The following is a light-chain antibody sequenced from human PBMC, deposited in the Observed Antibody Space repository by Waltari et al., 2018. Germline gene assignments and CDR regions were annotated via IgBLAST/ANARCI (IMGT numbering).Light chain of an antibody. CDR1: QSDSRA. V-gene: IGKV3-20*01. J-gene: IGKJ1*01. Sequence: EIVLTQSPGSLSSSPGERVTLSCRASQSDSRALAWYQQKPGQAPRLLTLGASNRATGIQDRFSGSGSETDFSLTISRLEPEDFAVYYCQHYVRLPATFGRGTKVESK. CDR3: QHYVRLPAT. CDR2: GAS.